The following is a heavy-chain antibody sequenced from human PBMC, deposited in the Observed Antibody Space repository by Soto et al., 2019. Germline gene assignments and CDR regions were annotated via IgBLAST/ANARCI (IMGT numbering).Heavy chain of an antibody. CDR2: IIPMFSTP. CDR3: ARAQFSDILTADDYGMDV. V-gene: IGHV1-69*13. Sequence: SVKVSCKASGGNFRSEAISWVRQAPGHGLEWMGRIIPMFSTPHYAQKFQGRVTIIADESTTTVNMEMRGLTYEDTAVYYCARAQFSDILTADDYGMDVWGQGTSVTV. J-gene: IGHJ6*02. CDR1: GGNFRSEA. D-gene: IGHD3-9*01.